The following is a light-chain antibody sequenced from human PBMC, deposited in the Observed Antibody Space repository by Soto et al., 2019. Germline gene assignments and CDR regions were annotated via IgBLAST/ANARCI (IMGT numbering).Light chain of an antibody. J-gene: IGLJ1*01. CDR2: EVN. Sequence: QSVLTQPPSASGSPGQSVAISCTGTSSDVGGYNYVSWYQQHPGKAPKLMIYEVNKRPSGVPDRISGSKSGNTASLTVSGLQAEDEADYYCSSYAGSSNVFGTGTKV. CDR3: SSYAGSSNV. V-gene: IGLV2-8*01. CDR1: SSDVGGYNY.